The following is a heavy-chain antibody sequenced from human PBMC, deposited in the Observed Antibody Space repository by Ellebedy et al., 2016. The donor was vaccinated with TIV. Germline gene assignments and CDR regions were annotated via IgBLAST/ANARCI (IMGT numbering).Heavy chain of an antibody. V-gene: IGHV5-10-1*01. CDR3: AASGSRPAHYGIDV. CDR1: GYSFTNY. J-gene: IGHJ6*02. D-gene: IGHD1-14*01. CDR2: IDPTDSYT. Sequence: GESLKISCKASGYSFTNYINWVRQVPGKGLEWMGRIDPTDSYTKYSPSFQGHVTILADKSLSTAYLQWTTLQASDTAMYYCAASGSRPAHYGIDVWGQGTTVTVSS.